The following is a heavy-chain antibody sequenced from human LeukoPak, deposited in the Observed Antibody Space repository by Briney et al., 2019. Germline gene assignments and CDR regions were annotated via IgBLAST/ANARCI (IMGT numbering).Heavy chain of an antibody. J-gene: IGHJ4*02. D-gene: IGHD3-3*01. CDR3: AATYYDFWSGYPTPYFDY. V-gene: IGHV4-38-2*02. CDR2: IYHSGST. Sequence: NASETLSLTCTVSGYSISSGYYWGWIRQPPGKGLEWIGSIYHSGSTYYNPSLKSRVTISVDTSKNQFSLKLSSVTAADTAVYYCAATYYDFWSGYPTPYFDYWGQGTLVTVSS. CDR1: GYSISSGYY.